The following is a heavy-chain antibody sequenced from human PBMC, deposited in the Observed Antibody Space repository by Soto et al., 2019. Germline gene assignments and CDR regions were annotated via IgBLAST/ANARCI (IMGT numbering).Heavy chain of an antibody. CDR1: GYTFTNYA. D-gene: IGHD3-3*01. Sequence: ASVKVSCKASGYTFTNYAIHWVRQAPGQRLEWMGRIHAGNGNTKYSQKFQGRVTIIRDTSASTAYMELSSLRSEDTAVYYCARGGMTIYYSYDMDVWGQGTTVTVSS. CDR3: ARGGMTIYYSYDMDV. J-gene: IGHJ6*02. CDR2: IHAGNGNT. V-gene: IGHV1-3*01.